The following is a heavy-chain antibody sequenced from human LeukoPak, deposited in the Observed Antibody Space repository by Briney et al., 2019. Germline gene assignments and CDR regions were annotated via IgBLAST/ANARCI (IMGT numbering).Heavy chain of an antibody. CDR1: GYTFTSYD. Sequence: ASVKVSCKASGYTFTSYDINWVRQATGQGLEWMGWMNPNSGNTGYAQKFQGRVTMTRNTSISTVYMELSSLRSEDTAVYYCARSSYSSSWYNWFDPWGQGTLVTVSS. D-gene: IGHD6-13*01. V-gene: IGHV1-8*01. J-gene: IGHJ5*02. CDR3: ARSSYSSSWYNWFDP. CDR2: MNPNSGNT.